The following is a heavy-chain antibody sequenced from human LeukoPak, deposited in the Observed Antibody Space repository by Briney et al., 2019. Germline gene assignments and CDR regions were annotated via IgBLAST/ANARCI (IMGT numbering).Heavy chain of an antibody. D-gene: IGHD1-1*01. Sequence: GGSLRLSCAASGFTFKDFYMSWVRQAPGKGLEWVSYINHLGSQTDYADSVKGRFTISRDNAKNSLSLQMNNLSVHDTAVYYCVRARFTTFVYYWGQGTLVTVSS. V-gene: IGHV3-11*05. CDR3: VRARFTTFVYY. CDR2: INHLGSQT. J-gene: IGHJ4*02. CDR1: GFTFKDFY.